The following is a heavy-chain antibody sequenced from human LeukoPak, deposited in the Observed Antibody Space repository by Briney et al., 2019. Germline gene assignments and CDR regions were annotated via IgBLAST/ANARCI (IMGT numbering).Heavy chain of an antibody. Sequence: SCKASGYTFTSYGISWVRQAPGRGLEWVSAISGSGGSTYYADSVKGRFTFSRDNSKNTLYLQMNSLRAEDTAVYYCAKGLHSYDYWGQGTLVTVSS. D-gene: IGHD5-18*01. CDR1: GYTFTSYG. V-gene: IGHV3-23*01. CDR3: AKGLHSYDY. CDR2: ISGSGGST. J-gene: IGHJ4*02.